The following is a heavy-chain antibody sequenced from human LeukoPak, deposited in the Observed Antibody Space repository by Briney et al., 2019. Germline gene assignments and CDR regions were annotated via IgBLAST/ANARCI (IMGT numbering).Heavy chain of an antibody. CDR3: AREFPGATRGFDF. CDR1: GYTFTSYG. Sequence: GASVKVSCKASGYTFTSYGISWVRQAPGQGLEWMGWISAYNSNTNYAQKFQGRVTITADKSTSTAYMELSSLRSEDTAVYYCAREFPGATRGFDFWGQGTLVTVSS. D-gene: IGHD1-26*01. J-gene: IGHJ4*02. V-gene: IGHV1-18*01. CDR2: ISAYNSNT.